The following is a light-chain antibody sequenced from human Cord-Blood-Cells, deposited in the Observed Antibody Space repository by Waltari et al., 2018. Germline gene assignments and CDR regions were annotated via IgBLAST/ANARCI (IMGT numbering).Light chain of an antibody. CDR3: QQANSFPFT. CDR1: QGISSL. Sequence: DIQMTQSPSSVSASVGDRVTITCRASQGISSLLALYQQKPGKAPKLLIYAASSLKSGVPSRFSGSGSRTDFTLTISSLQPEDFATYYCQQANSFPFTFGPGTKVDIK. CDR2: AAS. V-gene: IGKV1D-12*01. J-gene: IGKJ3*01.